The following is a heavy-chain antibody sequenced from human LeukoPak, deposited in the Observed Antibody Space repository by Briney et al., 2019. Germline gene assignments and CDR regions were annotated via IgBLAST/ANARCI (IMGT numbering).Heavy chain of an antibody. CDR2: ISSSSSYI. CDR1: GFTFSSYS. Sequence: GGSLRLSCAASGFTFSSYSMNWVRQAPGKGLEWVSSISSSSSYIYYADSVKGRFTISRDNAKNSLYLQMNSLGAEDTAVYYCARDPATVTNAFDIWGQGTMVTVSS. D-gene: IGHD4-17*01. J-gene: IGHJ3*02. V-gene: IGHV3-21*01. CDR3: ARDPATVTNAFDI.